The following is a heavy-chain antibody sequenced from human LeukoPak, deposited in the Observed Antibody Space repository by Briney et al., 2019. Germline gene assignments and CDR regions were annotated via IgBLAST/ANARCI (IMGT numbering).Heavy chain of an antibody. CDR1: GYTFTSYD. J-gene: IGHJ5*02. D-gene: IGHD2-2*01. V-gene: IGHV1-8*01. CDR2: MNPNSGNT. CDR3: ASLGGRVAYCSSTSCYEYNWFDP. Sequence: GASVKVSCKASGYTFTSYDINWVRQATGQGLEWMGWMNPNSGNTGYAQKFQGRVTMTRNTSISTAYMELSSLRSEDTAVYYCASLGGRVAYCSSTSCYEYNWFDPWGQGTLVTVSS.